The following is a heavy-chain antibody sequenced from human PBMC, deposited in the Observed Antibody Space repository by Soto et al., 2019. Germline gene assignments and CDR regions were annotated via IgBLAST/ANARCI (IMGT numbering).Heavy chain of an antibody. CDR3: AKDVGAIFGVVSRPYYFDY. D-gene: IGHD3-3*01. CDR2: ISGSGGST. V-gene: IGHV3-23*01. J-gene: IGHJ4*02. Sequence: LRLSCAASGFTFSSYAMSWVRQAPGKGLEWVSAISGSGGSTYYADSVKGRFTISRDNSKNTLYLQMNSLRAEDTAVYYCAKDVGAIFGVVSRPYYFDYWGQGSLVTVCS. CDR1: GFTFSSYA.